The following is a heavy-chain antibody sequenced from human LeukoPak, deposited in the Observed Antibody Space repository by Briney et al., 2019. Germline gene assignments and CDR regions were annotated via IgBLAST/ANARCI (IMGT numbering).Heavy chain of an antibody. CDR3: ARDLNWACDY. CDR2: ISSDRRNI. Sequence: PGGSLRLSCAASGYSFSNYGLKWVRQAPGKGLEWVSYISSDRRNIYYADSVMGRFTISRDNAENSLYLQMNSLRAEDTAVYYCARDLNWACDYWGQGTLVTVSS. J-gene: IGHJ4*02. D-gene: IGHD7-27*01. V-gene: IGHV3-48*01. CDR1: GYSFSNYG.